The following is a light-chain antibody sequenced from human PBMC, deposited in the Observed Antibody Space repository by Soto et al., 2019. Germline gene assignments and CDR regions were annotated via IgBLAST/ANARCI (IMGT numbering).Light chain of an antibody. J-gene: IGKJ3*01. V-gene: IGKV1D-13*01. Sequence: IQMTQSPSTLSASVGDRVTIACRASQAISSALAWYQQKPGKPPKLLIYDASTLQSGVPSRFSGTASGTDFTLTINSLQPEDFATYYCQQFNNWPVTFGPGTKVDIK. CDR2: DAS. CDR3: QQFNNWPVT. CDR1: QAISSA.